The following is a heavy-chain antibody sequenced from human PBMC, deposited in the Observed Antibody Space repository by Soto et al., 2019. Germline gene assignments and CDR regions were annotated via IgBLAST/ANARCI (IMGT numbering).Heavy chain of an antibody. CDR3: ARQRDY. J-gene: IGHJ4*02. CDR2: IYDSERT. CDR1: GASIRSDY. V-gene: IGHV4-59*08. Sequence: PSETLSLTCAVSGASIRSDYWSWIRQIPGRGLEWIGYIYDSERTNYNPSLRSRVTISADTSKNQFSLKVRSVTAADTAVYYCARQRDYRGQGILVTVSS.